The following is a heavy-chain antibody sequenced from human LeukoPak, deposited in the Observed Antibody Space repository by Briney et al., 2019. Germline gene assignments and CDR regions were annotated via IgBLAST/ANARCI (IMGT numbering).Heavy chain of an antibody. J-gene: IGHJ4*02. CDR2: IIPILGIA. CDR3: AREGGLYYYDSSGYYYFDY. CDR1: GGTFSSYA. D-gene: IGHD3-22*01. V-gene: IGHV1-69*04. Sequence: SVKVSCKASGGTFSSYAISWVRQAPGQGLEWMGRIIPILGIANYAQKFQGRVTITADKSTSTAYMELSSLRSEDTAVYYRAREGGLYYYDSSGYYYFDYWGQGTLVTVSS.